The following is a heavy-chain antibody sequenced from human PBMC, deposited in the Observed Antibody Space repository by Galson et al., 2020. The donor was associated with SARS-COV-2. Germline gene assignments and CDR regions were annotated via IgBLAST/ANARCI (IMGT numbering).Heavy chain of an antibody. Sequence: SETLSLTCAVYAGSFSDYYWSWIRQSPGKGLEWIGEINHSGSTKSSPSLKSRVTIAVDTSKNQFSLKLTSMTAADTAVYYCARSRQDVTMIVVAITAYYHYMDVWSKGTTVTISS. V-gene: IGHV4-34*01. D-gene: IGHD3-22*01. CDR1: AGSFSDYY. CDR2: INHSGST. J-gene: IGHJ6*03. CDR3: ARSRQDVTMIVVAITAYYHYMDV.